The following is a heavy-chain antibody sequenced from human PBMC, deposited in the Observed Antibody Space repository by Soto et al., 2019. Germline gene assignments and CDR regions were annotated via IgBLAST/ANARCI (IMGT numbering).Heavy chain of an antibody. V-gene: IGHV5-51*01. D-gene: IGHD4-4*01. J-gene: IGHJ6*02. CDR3: ARVPYDYSNYGIGYYYYGMDV. CDR1: GYSFISYW. CDR2: IYPGDSDT. Sequence: GESLKISCKGSGYSFISYWIGWVRQMPGKCLEWMGIIYPGDSDTRYSPSFQGQVTISADKSISTAYLQWSSLKASDTAMYYCARVPYDYSNYGIGYYYYGMDVWGQGTTVTVSS.